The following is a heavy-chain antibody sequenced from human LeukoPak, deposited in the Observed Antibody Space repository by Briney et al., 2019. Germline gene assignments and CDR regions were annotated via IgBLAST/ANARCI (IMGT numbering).Heavy chain of an antibody. CDR2: IKQDGSEK. J-gene: IGHJ4*02. D-gene: IGHD3-22*01. CDR3: AREGYYDSSGFDY. V-gene: IGHV3-7*01. CDR1: GFTFSSYW. Sequence: GGSLRLSCAASGFTFSSYWMSWVRKAPGKGLEWVANIKQDGSEKYYVDSVKGRFTISRDNAKNSLYLQMNSLRAEDTAVYYCAREGYYDSSGFDYWGQGTLVTVSS.